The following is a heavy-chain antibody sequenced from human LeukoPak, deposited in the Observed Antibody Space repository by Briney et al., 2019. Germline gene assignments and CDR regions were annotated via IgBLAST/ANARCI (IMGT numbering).Heavy chain of an antibody. CDR3: ARGAPRWWFDP. CDR1: GGSISSSSYY. CDR2: IYTSGSS. D-gene: IGHD4-23*01. J-gene: IGHJ5*02. Sequence: PSETLSLTCTVSGGSISSSSYYWSWIRQPAGKGLGWVGHIYTSGSSNYNPSLKSRVTISVDTSKNQFSLKLSSVTAADTAVYYCARGAPRWWFDPWGQGTLVTVSS. V-gene: IGHV4-61*09.